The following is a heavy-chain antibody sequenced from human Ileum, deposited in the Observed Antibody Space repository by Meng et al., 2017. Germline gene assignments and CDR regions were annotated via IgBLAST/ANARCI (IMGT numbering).Heavy chain of an antibody. D-gene: IGHD3-22*01. V-gene: IGHV4-4*02. CDR1: GGTW. J-gene: IGHJ4*02. CDR2: IFQSGRN. Sequence: VTPSGTSSRTWAVGGTWWSGAPQHPGKGLEWIGEIFQSGRNNYNPSLKSRVTISIDKSKSQISLQLSAVTAADTAVYSCATSNDRDVYYLGYWGQGTLVTVSS. CDR3: ATSNDRDVYYLGY.